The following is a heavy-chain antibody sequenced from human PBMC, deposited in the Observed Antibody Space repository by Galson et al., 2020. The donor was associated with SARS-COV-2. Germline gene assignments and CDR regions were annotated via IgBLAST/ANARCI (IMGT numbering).Heavy chain of an antibody. CDR3: ARLNSGGSYPAIDY. D-gene: IGHD1-26*01. J-gene: IGHJ4*02. CDR2: IWFDGSTK. CDR1: GFTFSLYG. V-gene: IGHV3-33*07. Sequence: GESLKISCGASGFTFSLYGMNWVRQAPGRGPESVAVIWFDGSTKYYGDSAKGRFTISRDNSKRTVYLQMNSLRAEDTAVYYCARLNSGGSYPAIDYWGQGTLVTVSS.